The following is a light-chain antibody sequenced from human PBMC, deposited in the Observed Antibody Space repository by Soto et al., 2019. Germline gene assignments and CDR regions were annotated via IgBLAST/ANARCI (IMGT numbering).Light chain of an antibody. Sequence: LTQPASVSWSPGQSITISCTGTSSDVGGYNYVSWYQHHPGKAPKLMIYDVSNQPSGVSNRFSGSKSGNTASLTISGLQPEDEADYYCCSYTTSNTRQIVFGTGTKVTV. J-gene: IGLJ1*01. CDR2: DVS. CDR1: SSDVGGYNY. CDR3: CSYTTSNTRQIV. V-gene: IGLV2-14*03.